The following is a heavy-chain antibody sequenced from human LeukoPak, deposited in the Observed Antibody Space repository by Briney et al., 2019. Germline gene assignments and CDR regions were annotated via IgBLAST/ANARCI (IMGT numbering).Heavy chain of an antibody. D-gene: IGHD3-10*01. CDR2: ISFDGSQK. CDR3: AKEYLDYGSGSYSPDY. V-gene: IGHV3-30*02. Sequence: GGSLRLSCAASGFTFSSYWMSWVRQAPGKGLEWVALISFDGSQKYYADSVKGRFTISRDNSKSTVYLQMNSLRAEDTAVYYCAKEYLDYGSGSYSPDYWGQGTLVTVSS. J-gene: IGHJ4*02. CDR1: GFTFSSYW.